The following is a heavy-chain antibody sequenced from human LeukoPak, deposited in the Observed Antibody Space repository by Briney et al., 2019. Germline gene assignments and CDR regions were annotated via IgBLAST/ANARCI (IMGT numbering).Heavy chain of an antibody. CDR3: AKVSFYDFWSGYQDWFDP. D-gene: IGHD3-3*01. J-gene: IGHJ5*02. V-gene: IGHV3-23*01. Sequence: GGSLRLSCAASGFTFNSYAMSWVRQAPGKGLEWVSAISGSGGSTYYADSVKGRFTISRDNSKNTLYLQMNSLRAEDTAVYYCAKVSFYDFWSGYQDWFDPWGQGTLVTVSS. CDR1: GFTFNSYA. CDR2: ISGSGGST.